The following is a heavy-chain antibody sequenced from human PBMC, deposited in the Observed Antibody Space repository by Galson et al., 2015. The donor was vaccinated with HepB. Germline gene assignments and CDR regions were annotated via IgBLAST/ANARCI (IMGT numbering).Heavy chain of an antibody. CDR2: INPSGGST. D-gene: IGHD2-2*01. CDR1: GYTFTSYY. Sequence: SVKVSCKASGYTFTSYYMHWVRQAPGQGLEWMGIINPSGGSTSYAQKFQGRVTMTRDTSTSTVYMELSSLRSEDTAVYYCAAGRSQIVVVPAATYYYYYYMDVWGKGTTVTVSS. CDR3: AAGRSQIVVVPAATYYYYYYMDV. V-gene: IGHV1-46*01. J-gene: IGHJ6*03.